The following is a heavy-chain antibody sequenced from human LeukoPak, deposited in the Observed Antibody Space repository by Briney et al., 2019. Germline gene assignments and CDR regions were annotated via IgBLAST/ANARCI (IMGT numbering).Heavy chain of an antibody. Sequence: GGSLRLSCAVSGFTFSTYSMNWVRLAPANGLEWVSFISTSSGYIYYTDSVKGRFTISRDNAKNSLYLQMNSLRAEDTAVYYCARAGRGKQLAEYYYYGMDVWGQGTTVTVSS. CDR3: ARAGRGKQLAEYYYYGMDV. V-gene: IGHV3-21*01. CDR1: GFTFSTYS. CDR2: ISTSSGYI. J-gene: IGHJ6*02. D-gene: IGHD6-13*01.